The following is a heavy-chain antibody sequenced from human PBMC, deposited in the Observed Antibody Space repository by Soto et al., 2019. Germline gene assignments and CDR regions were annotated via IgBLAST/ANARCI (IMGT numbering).Heavy chain of an antibody. V-gene: IGHV3-30*18. Sequence: QVQLVESGGGVVQPGRSLRLSCAASGFTFSSYGMHWVRQAPGKGLEWVAVISYDGSNKYYADSVKGRFTISRDNSKNTLYLQMNSLRAEDTAVYYCAKDGGGADFRYWGQGTLVTVSS. CDR1: GFTFSSYG. CDR3: AKDGGGADFRY. D-gene: IGHD3-16*01. CDR2: ISYDGSNK. J-gene: IGHJ4*02.